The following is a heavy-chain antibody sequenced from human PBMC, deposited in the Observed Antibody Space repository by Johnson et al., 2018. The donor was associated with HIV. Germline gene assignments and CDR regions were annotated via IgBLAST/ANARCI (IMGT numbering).Heavy chain of an antibody. Sequence: VQLVESGGGLVKPGGSLRLSCTASGFTFSDYYMSWIRQAPGKGLEWVAVIYTGGTTYYADPVTGRFTISRDNAKNSLYLQMNSLRAEDTAVYYCAREEEWELTLVGVGAFDIWGQGTMVTVSS. V-gene: IGHV3-11*01. CDR2: IYTGGTT. J-gene: IGHJ3*02. CDR3: AREEEWELTLVGVGAFDI. D-gene: IGHD1-26*01. CDR1: GFTFSDYY.